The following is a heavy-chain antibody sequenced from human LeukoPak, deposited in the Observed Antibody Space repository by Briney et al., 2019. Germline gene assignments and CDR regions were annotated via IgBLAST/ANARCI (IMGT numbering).Heavy chain of an antibody. CDR1: GFTFSDYY. D-gene: IGHD4-17*01. CDR3: VKVYPTVTTSSVLGS. CDR2: ISSSGSTI. Sequence: GGSLRLSCAASGFTFSDYYMSWIRQAPGKGLERVSYISSSGSTIYYADSVKGRFTISRDNAKNTVFLQINSLRTDDSAVYWCVKVYPTVTTSSVLGSWGQGTLVTVSS. V-gene: IGHV3-11*04. J-gene: IGHJ4*02.